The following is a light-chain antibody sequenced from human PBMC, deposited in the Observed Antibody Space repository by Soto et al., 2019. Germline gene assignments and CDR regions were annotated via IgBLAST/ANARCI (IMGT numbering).Light chain of an antibody. J-gene: IGLJ2*01. CDR1: SSDVGGYNY. CDR3: SSYTSRNVV. Sequence: QSALTQPASVSGSPGQSITISCTGTSSDVGGYNYVSWYQQHPGKAPKLMIYDVSNRPSGVSNRFSGSKSGNTASLTISGLQAEDEAEYYRSSYTSRNVVFGGGTKLTV. V-gene: IGLV2-14*01. CDR2: DVS.